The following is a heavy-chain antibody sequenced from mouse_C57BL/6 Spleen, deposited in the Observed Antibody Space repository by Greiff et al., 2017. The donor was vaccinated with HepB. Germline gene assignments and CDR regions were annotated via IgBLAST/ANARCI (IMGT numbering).Heavy chain of an antibody. CDR1: GYTFTSYW. Sequence: VQLQQPGAELVRPGSSVKLSCKASGYTFTSYWMHWVKQRPIQGLEWIGNIDPSDSETHYNQKFKDKATLTVDKSSSTAYMQLSSLTSEDSAVYYCARSTTVVLYYFDYWGQGTTLTVSS. J-gene: IGHJ2*01. D-gene: IGHD1-1*01. CDR3: ARSTTVVLYYFDY. V-gene: IGHV1-52*01. CDR2: IDPSDSET.